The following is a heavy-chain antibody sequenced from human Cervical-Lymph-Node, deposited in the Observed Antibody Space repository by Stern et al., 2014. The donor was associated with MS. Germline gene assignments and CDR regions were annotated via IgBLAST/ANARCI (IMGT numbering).Heavy chain of an antibody. D-gene: IGHD6-19*01. CDR2: IWYDGSND. Sequence: VQLVESGGGVVQPGRSLRLSCAASGFTFSRNGMHWVRQAPGKGLEWVAVIWYDGSNDNYVDSVKGRFTMSRDNSKNTLYLQMNSLRVEDTAVYYCLAYASGDNINHWGQGTLVTVSS. V-gene: IGHV3-33*03. CDR3: LAYASGDNINH. CDR1: GFTFSRNG. J-gene: IGHJ5*02.